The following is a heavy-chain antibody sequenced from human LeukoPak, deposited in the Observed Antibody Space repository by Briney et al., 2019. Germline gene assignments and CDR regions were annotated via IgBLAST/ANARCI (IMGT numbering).Heavy chain of an antibody. CDR3: ARNVGHFYYDGSGYELYYYYLDV. CDR2: MNPKSGNT. D-gene: IGHD3-22*01. J-gene: IGHJ6*03. Sequence: ASVKVSCKASGYTFTSDEINWERQATGQGLEWMGWMNPKSGNTGYAQKFQGRVTTTRNTSISTAYMELTSLSSEDTAVYYCARNVGHFYYDGSGYELYYYYLDVWGKGTTVTVSS. CDR1: GYTFTSDE. V-gene: IGHV1-8*03.